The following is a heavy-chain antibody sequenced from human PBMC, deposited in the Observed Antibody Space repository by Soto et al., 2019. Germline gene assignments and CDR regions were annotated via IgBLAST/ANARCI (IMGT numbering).Heavy chain of an antibody. J-gene: IGHJ6*02. Sequence: PSETLSLTCTVSGGSISSYYWSWIRRPPGKGLEWIGYIYYSGSTNYNPSLKSRVTISVDTSKNQFSLKLSSVTAADTAMYYCARHYGPRTVGGMDVWGQGTTVTVSS. CDR2: IYYSGST. D-gene: IGHD3-10*01. CDR3: ARHYGPRTVGGMDV. V-gene: IGHV4-59*08. CDR1: GGSISSYY.